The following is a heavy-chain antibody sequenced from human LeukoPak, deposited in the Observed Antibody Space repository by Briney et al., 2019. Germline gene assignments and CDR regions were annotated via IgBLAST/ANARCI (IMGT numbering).Heavy chain of an antibody. CDR3: AREIWATGIGWFDP. J-gene: IGHJ5*02. D-gene: IGHD3-9*01. V-gene: IGHV3-23*01. CDR2: TGFSGDNT. Sequence: PGGSLRLSCLASGFTFSSYAMSWVRQAPGKGLEWVSGTGFSGDNTYYADSVKGRFTIARDDSKNTLYLQMNSLRAEDTAVYYCAREIWATGIGWFDPWGQGTLVTVSS. CDR1: GFTFSSYA.